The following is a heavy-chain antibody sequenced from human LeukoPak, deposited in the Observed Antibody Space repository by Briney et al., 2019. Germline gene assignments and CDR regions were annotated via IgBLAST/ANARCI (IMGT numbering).Heavy chain of an antibody. CDR3: ARGGYNWNYEDYFDY. V-gene: IGHV3-23*01. Sequence: GGSLRLSCAASGFTFSSYAMSWVRQAPGKGLEWVSAISGSGGSTYYADSVKGRFTTSRDNSKNTLYLQMNSLRAEDTAVYYCARGGYNWNYEDYFDYWGQGTLVTVSS. J-gene: IGHJ4*02. CDR1: GFTFSSYA. D-gene: IGHD1-7*01. CDR2: ISGSGGST.